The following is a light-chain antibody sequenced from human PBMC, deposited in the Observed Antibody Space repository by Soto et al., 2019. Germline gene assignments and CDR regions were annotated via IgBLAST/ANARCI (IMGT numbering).Light chain of an antibody. CDR2: AAS. J-gene: IGKJ3*01. V-gene: IGKV1-5*01. CDR1: QSINSW. CDR3: QHYNRYGT. Sequence: IQMTQSPSTLSASVGDRVTITCRASQSINSWLAWYQQKPGKAPNLLIYAASSLESGVPSRFSGRGAGTEFTLTISSLQPDDFATYYFQHYNRYGTFGPGNKVDIK.